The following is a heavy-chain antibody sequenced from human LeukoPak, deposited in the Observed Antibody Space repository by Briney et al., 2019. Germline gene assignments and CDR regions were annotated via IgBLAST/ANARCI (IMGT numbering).Heavy chain of an antibody. CDR3: AIRLGPVSFGFDY. J-gene: IGHJ4*02. CDR1: GYTFTGYY. V-gene: IGHV1-2*02. Sequence: GASVKVSCKASGYTFTGYYMHWVRQAPGQGLEWMGWINPNSGGTNYAQKLQGRVTMTTDTSTSTAYMELRSLRSDDTAVYYCAIRLGPVSFGFDYWGQGTLVTVSS. CDR2: INPNSGGT. D-gene: IGHD3-16*01.